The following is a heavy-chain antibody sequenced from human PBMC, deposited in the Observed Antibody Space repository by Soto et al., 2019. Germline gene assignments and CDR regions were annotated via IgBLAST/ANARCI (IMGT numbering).Heavy chain of an antibody. CDR1: GYTFTSYG. CDR2: ISAYNGNT. CDR3: ARPRDGYANFDY. Sequence: QVQLVQSGAEVKKPGASVKVSCKASGYTFTSYGISWVRQAPGQGVEWMGWISAYNGNTNYAQKLQGRVTMTKDTSKSTAYMELRGLRSDDTAVYYCARPRDGYANFDYWGQGTLVTVSS. D-gene: IGHD5-12*01. J-gene: IGHJ4*02. V-gene: IGHV1-18*01.